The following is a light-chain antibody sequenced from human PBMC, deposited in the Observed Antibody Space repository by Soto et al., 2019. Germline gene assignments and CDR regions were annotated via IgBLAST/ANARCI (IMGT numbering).Light chain of an antibody. CDR3: SSYTRSNTFPYV. CDR2: EVT. J-gene: IGLJ1*01. V-gene: IGLV2-14*01. Sequence: QSALTQPASVSGSPGQSITISCIGTSSDVGAYNYVSWYQHHPGKAPKLMIYEVTNRPSGVSNRFSGSKSGNTASLTISGLQAEDEADYYCSSYTRSNTFPYVFGTGTKITVL. CDR1: SSDVGAYNY.